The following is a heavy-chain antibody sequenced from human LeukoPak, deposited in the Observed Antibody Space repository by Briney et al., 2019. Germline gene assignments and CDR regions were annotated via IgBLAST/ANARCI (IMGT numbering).Heavy chain of an antibody. CDR2: IYYSGST. V-gene: IGHV4-31*03. D-gene: IGHD3-22*01. CDR1: GGSISSGGYY. Sequence: ASQTLSLTCTVSGGSISSGGYYWSWIRQHPGKGLEWIGYIYYSGSTYYNPSLKSRVTISVDTSKNQFSLKLTSVTAADTAVYYCARAALLQMGPFDYWGQGTLVTVSS. CDR3: ARAALLQMGPFDY. J-gene: IGHJ4*02.